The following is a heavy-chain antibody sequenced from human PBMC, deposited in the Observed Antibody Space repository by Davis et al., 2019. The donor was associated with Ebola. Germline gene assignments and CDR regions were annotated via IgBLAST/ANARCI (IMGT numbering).Heavy chain of an antibody. CDR2: INAGNGNT. D-gene: IGHD6-13*01. CDR1: GYTFTSYA. V-gene: IGHV1-3*01. Sequence: AASVKVSCKASGYTFTSYAMHWVRQAPGQRLEWMGWINAGNGNTKYSQKFQGRVTITRDTSASTAYMELSSLRSEDTAVYYCARASPLAAAGTFDPWGQGTLVTVSS. CDR3: ARASPLAAAGTFDP. J-gene: IGHJ5*02.